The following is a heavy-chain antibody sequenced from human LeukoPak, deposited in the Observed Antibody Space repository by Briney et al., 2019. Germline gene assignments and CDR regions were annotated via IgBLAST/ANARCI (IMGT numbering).Heavy chain of an antibody. J-gene: IGHJ4*02. D-gene: IGHD6-13*01. CDR2: IKSKTDGGTT. CDR1: GVTFSNAW. V-gene: IGHV3-15*01. Sequence: GGSLRLSCAASGVTFSNAWMSWVRQAPGKGLEWVGRIKSKTDGGTTDYAAPVKGRFTISRDDSKNTLYLQMNSLKTDDTAVYYCTTAMYSSSWYTYYFDYWGQGTLVTVSS. CDR3: TTAMYSSSWYTYYFDY.